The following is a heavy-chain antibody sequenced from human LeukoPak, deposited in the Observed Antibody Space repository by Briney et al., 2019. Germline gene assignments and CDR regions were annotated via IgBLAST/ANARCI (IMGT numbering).Heavy chain of an antibody. V-gene: IGHV3-23*01. Sequence: GGTLRLSCAASGFTFSSYGMSWVRQAPGKRLEWVSAISGSGGSTYYADSVKGRVTISRDNAKKSLYLQMNSLRAEDTAVYYCATQQWLDGAYYFDYWGQGTLVTVPS. D-gene: IGHD6-19*01. J-gene: IGHJ4*02. CDR2: ISGSGGST. CDR1: GFTFSSYG. CDR3: ATQQWLDGAYYFDY.